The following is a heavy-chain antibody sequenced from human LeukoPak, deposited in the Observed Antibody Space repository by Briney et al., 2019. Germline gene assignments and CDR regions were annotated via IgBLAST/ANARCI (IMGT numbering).Heavy chain of an antibody. Sequence: ASVKVSCKASGGTFSSYAISWVRQAPGQGLEWMGGIIPIFGTANYAQKFQGRVTITADESTSTAYMELSSLRSEDTAVYYCARAPRQQLVLDYWGQGTLVTVSS. V-gene: IGHV1-69*13. D-gene: IGHD6-13*01. CDR2: IIPIFGTA. CDR3: ARAPRQQLVLDY. J-gene: IGHJ4*02. CDR1: GGTFSSYA.